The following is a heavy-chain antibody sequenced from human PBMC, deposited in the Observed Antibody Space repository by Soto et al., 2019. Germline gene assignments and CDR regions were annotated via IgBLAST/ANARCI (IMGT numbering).Heavy chain of an antibody. Sequence: QVQLVQSGAEVKKPGASVKVSCKASGYTFTSYGISWVRQAPGQGLEWMGWISAYNGNTNYAQKLQGRVTMTTDTPTSPAYMELRSRRSDDTVVYYCARNDGYYDILTGYYMMGYFDYWGQGTLVTVSS. CDR2: ISAYNGNT. D-gene: IGHD3-9*01. CDR3: ARNDGYYDILTGYYMMGYFDY. V-gene: IGHV1-18*01. CDR1: GYTFTSYG. J-gene: IGHJ4*02.